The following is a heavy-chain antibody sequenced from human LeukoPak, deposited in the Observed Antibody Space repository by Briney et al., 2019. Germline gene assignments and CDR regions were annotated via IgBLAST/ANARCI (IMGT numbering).Heavy chain of an antibody. CDR2: ITSSGSPI. V-gene: IGHV3-48*03. J-gene: IGHJ4*02. CDR3: ARDSRWVFDY. CDR1: GFTFSSYG. D-gene: IGHD4-23*01. Sequence: GGSLRLSCAASGFTFSSYGMDWVRQAPGKGLEWVSFITSSGSPIYYADSVKGRFTISRDNAKNSLYLQMNSLRAEDTAVYYRARDSRWVFDYWGQGTLVTVSS.